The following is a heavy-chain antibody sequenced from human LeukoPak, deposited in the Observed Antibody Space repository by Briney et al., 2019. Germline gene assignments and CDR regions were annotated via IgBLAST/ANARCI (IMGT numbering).Heavy chain of an antibody. Sequence: PSETLSLTCAVYGGSFSGYYWSWIRQPPGKGLEWIGEINHSGSTNYNPSLKSRVTISVDTSKNQFSLQLSSLIAADTAVYFCAGGTGAFDVWGQGTMVTVFS. V-gene: IGHV4-34*01. CDR1: GGSFSGYY. J-gene: IGHJ3*01. CDR3: AGGTGAFDV. CDR2: INHSGST.